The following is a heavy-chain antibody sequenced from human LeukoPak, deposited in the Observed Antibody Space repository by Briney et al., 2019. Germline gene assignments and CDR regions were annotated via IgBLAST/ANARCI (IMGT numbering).Heavy chain of an antibody. CDR1: GGSISSYY. CDR3: ARVWWANRGGAFDI. D-gene: IGHD2-21*01. Sequence: KPSETLSLTCTVSGGSISSYYWSWIRQPPGKGLEWIGYIYYSGSTNYNPSLKSRVTISVDTSKNQFSLKLSSVTAADTAVYYCARVWWANRGGAFDIWGQGTMVTVSS. V-gene: IGHV4-59*01. J-gene: IGHJ3*02. CDR2: IYYSGST.